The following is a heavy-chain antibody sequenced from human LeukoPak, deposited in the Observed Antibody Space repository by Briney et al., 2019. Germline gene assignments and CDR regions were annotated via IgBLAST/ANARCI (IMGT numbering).Heavy chain of an antibody. V-gene: IGHV7-4-1*02. CDR1: GYTFTTYA. CDR2: INTDTGNP. D-gene: IGHD2-15*01. CDR3: ARASCTGGSCPTFIDY. Sequence: ASVKVSCKASGYTFTTYAMNWLRQAPGQGLEWMGSINTDTGNPTYAQDFTGRFVFSLDTSVSTAYLQISSLKAEDTAVYYCARASCTGGSCPTFIDYWGQGTLVTVSS. J-gene: IGHJ4*02.